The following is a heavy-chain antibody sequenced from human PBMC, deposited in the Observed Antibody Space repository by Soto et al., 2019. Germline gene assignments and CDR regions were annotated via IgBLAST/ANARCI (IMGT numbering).Heavy chain of an antibody. CDR2: ISGSGGST. D-gene: IGHD4-17*01. Sequence: GGSLRLSCAASGFTFSSYAMSWVRQAPGKGLEWVSAISGSGGSTYYADSVKGRFTISRDKSKNTLYLQMNSLRAEDTAVYYCAKADYGGNYWVPFDWGQGTLVTVSS. J-gene: IGHJ4*02. V-gene: IGHV3-23*01. CDR3: AKADYGGNYWVPFD. CDR1: GFTFSSYA.